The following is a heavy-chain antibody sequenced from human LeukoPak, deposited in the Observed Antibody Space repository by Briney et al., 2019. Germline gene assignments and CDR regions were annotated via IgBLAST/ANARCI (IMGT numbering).Heavy chain of an antibody. J-gene: IGHJ4*02. CDR1: GYSISSGYY. V-gene: IGHV4-38-2*02. CDR3: ARELNDSSGYYFVYY. CDR2: IYHRGST. D-gene: IGHD3-22*01. Sequence: SETLSLTCAVSGYSISSGYYWGWIRQPPGKGLEWIGSIYHRGSTYYNPSLKSRVTISVDTSKNQFSLKLSSVTAADTAVYYCARELNDSSGYYFVYYWGQGTLVTVSS.